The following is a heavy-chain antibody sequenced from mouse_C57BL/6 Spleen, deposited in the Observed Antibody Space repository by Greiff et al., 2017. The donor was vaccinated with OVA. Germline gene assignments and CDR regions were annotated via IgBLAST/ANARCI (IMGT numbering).Heavy chain of an antibody. D-gene: IGHD2-1*01. J-gene: IGHJ3*02. CDR3: ARGVYYL. CDR2: IDPEDGET. CDR1: GFNIKDYY. V-gene: IGHV14-2*01. Sequence: EVKLMESGAELVKPGASVTLSCTASGFNIKDYYMHWVKQRTEQGLEWIGRIDPEDGETKYAPKFQGKATITADTSSNTAYLQLSSLTSEDTAVYYCARGVYYLWGQGTLVTVSA.